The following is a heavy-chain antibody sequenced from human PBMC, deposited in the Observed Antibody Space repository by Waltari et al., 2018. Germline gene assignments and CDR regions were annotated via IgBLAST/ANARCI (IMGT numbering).Heavy chain of an antibody. CDR2: VTPRFGTR. J-gene: IGHJ4*02. D-gene: IGHD3-22*01. CDR1: GGTFSSYA. CDR3: ARDVYYDRSGFDC. Sequence: QVQLVQSGAEVKKPGSSVRVSCKASGGTFSSYAISWVRQATGQGLEWMGAVTPRFGTRHFAQRVLGRHTRTADDSTDAGYMDLTDLRSEDTAIYYCARDVYYDRSGFDCWGQGTLVIVSS. V-gene: IGHV1-69*13.